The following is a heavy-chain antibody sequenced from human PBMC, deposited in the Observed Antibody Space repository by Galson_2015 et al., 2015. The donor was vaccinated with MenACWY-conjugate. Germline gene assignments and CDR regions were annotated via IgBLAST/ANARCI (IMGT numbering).Heavy chain of an antibody. CDR2: ISGSGGST. V-gene: IGHV3-23*01. D-gene: IGHD2-15*01. Sequence: SLRLSCAASGFTFRRHAMSWVRQAPGTGLERVSAISGSGGSTYYADSVKGRFTISRDNSKNTLYLQMNSLRAEDTAVYYCAKGRVCSGGSCVVDYWGQGTLVTVSS. CDR3: AKGRVCSGGSCVVDY. J-gene: IGHJ4*02. CDR1: GFTFRRHA.